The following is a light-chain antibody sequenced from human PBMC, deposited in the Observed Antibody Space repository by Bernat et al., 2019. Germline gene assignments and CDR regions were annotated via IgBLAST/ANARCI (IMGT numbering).Light chain of an antibody. V-gene: IGKV1D-16*01. CDR2: AAS. Sequence: DIQMTQSPSSLSASVGDRVIITCRASQGIGSWLAWYQQKPEKAPKSLIHAASSLQSGVPSRFSGSGSGTDFTLTISNLQPEDFATYYCQQYTSYPLTFGGGTKVEIK. CDR3: QQYTSYPLT. J-gene: IGKJ4*01. CDR1: QGIGSW.